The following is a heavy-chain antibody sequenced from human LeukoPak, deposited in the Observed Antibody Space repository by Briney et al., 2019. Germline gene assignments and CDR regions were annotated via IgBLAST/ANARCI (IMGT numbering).Heavy chain of an antibody. Sequence: SETLSLTCTVSGGSISSYYWSWIRQPAGKGLEWIGRIYTSGSTNYNPSLKSRVTISVDTSKNQSSLKLSSVTAADTAVYYCARVAPPECSSTSCYYYYYMDVWGKGTTVTVSS. CDR3: ARVAPPECSSTSCYYYYYMDV. D-gene: IGHD2-2*01. J-gene: IGHJ6*03. CDR1: GGSISSYY. V-gene: IGHV4-4*07. CDR2: IYTSGST.